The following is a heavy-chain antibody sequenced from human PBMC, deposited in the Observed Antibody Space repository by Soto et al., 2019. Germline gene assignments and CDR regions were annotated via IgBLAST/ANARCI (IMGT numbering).Heavy chain of an antibody. CDR1: GFTFSSYS. CDR2: ISSSSSYI. CDR3: ATAFLGYCSSTSCYDY. J-gene: IGHJ4*02. D-gene: IGHD2-2*01. Sequence: RLSCAASGFTFSSYSMNWVRQAPGQGLEWVSSISSSSSYIYYADSVKGRFTISRDNAKNSLSLQMNSLRAEDTAVYYCATAFLGYCSSTSCYDYWGQGTLVTVS. V-gene: IGHV3-21*01.